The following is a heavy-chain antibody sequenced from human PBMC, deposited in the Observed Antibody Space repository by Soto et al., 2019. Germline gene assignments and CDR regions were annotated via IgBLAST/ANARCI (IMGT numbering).Heavy chain of an antibody. J-gene: IGHJ5*02. Sequence: PSETLSLTCAVYGGSFSGYYWSWIRQPPGKGLEWIGYIYHSGSTNYNPSLKSRVTISVDTSKNQFSLKLSSVTAADTAVYYCARAGSSWYAHWFDPWGQGTLVTVSS. CDR2: IYHSGST. D-gene: IGHD6-13*01. V-gene: IGHV4-34*01. CDR3: ARAGSSWYAHWFDP. CDR1: GGSFSGYY.